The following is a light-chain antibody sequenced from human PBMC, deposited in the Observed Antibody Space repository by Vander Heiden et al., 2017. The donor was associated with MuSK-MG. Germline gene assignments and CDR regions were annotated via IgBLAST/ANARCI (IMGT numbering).Light chain of an antibody. CDR1: QSIGSGK. CDR3: QVDCTSKV. V-gene: IGKV3-20*01. CDR2: AAS. Sequence: EIVLTQSPDIVSLSPGERATLSCRASQSIGSGKLAWYQQRGGQAPRLLIYAASSRATGIPDRFSGSGSGTGFTLTISSLEPEDFAVYYWQVDCTSKVFGGGTKVEIK. J-gene: IGKJ4*01.